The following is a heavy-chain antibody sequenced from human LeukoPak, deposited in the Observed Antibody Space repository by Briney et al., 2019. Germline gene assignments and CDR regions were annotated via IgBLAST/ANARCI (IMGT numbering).Heavy chain of an antibody. Sequence: PGGSLRLSCAASGFTFSSYSMNWVRQAPGKGLEWVSSISGSSSYIYYADSVKGRFTISRDNAKNSLYLQMNSLRAEDTAVYYCARSDYDYVWGSYVDYWGQGTLVTVSS. J-gene: IGHJ4*02. D-gene: IGHD3-16*01. CDR3: ARSDYDYVWGSYVDY. CDR2: ISGSSSYI. V-gene: IGHV3-21*01. CDR1: GFTFSSYS.